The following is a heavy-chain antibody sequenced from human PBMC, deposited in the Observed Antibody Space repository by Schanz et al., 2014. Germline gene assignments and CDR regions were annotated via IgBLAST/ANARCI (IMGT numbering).Heavy chain of an antibody. J-gene: IGHJ4*02. CDR3: AKYRGYYRVSGSYRELEY. CDR1: GFAFSSYG. CDR2: IGVDGTTT. D-gene: IGHD3-10*01. Sequence: DVHLLESGGGLVQPGGSLRLSCLASGFAFSSYGMNWLRQAPGKGLEWVSVIGVDGTTTYYADSVKGRFTISRDNSKNTLYLQMNSLRPEDTAVYYCAKYRGYYRVSGSYRELEYWGQGTLVTVSS. V-gene: IGHV3-23*01.